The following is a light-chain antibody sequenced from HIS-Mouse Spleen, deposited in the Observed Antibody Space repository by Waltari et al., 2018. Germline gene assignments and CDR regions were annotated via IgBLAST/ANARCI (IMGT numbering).Light chain of an antibody. CDR1: SSNIRAGYA. CDR2: GNS. V-gene: IGLV1-40*01. J-gene: IGLJ1*01. CDR3: QSYDSSLSAHYV. Sequence: QSVLTQPPSVSGAPGQRVTISCTGSSSNIRAGYAVHWYQQLPVTAPKLPIYGNSNRPSGVPDRFSGSKSGTSASLAITGLQAEDEADYYCQSYDSSLSAHYVFGTGTKVTVL.